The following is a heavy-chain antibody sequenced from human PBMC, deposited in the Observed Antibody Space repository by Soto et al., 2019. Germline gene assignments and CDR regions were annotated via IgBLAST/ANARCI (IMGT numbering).Heavy chain of an antibody. J-gene: IGHJ4*02. Sequence: PSETLSLTCTVSGGSISSSSYYWGWIRQPPGKGLEWIGSIYYSGSTYYNPSLKSRVTISVDTSKNQFSLKLSSVTAADTAVYYCARVSGSYYHVYYFDYWGQGTLVTVSS. D-gene: IGHD1-26*01. V-gene: IGHV4-39*07. CDR2: IYYSGST. CDR1: GGSISSSSYY. CDR3: ARVSGSYYHVYYFDY.